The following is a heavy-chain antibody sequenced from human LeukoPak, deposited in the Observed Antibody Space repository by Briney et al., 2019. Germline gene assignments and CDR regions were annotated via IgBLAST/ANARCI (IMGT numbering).Heavy chain of an antibody. CDR1: GFTFRSYW. V-gene: IGHV3-7*01. D-gene: IGHD3-10*01. CDR3: TRDFAPTDTTGRATVYYDALDI. J-gene: IGHJ3*02. Sequence: PGGSLRLSCAASGFTFRSYWMRWVRQAPGRGLEWVSNISQGGGVKNYPDSVKGRFTISRDNAKNSLYLQMDSLKAEDTAVYYCTRDFAPTDTTGRATVYYDALDIWGQGTMVTVAS. CDR2: ISQGGGVK.